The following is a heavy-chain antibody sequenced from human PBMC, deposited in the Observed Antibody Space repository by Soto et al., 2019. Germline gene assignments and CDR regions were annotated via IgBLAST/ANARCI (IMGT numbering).Heavy chain of an antibody. V-gene: IGHV1-69*13. Sequence: SVKVSCKASGGTFSSYAISWVRQAPGQGLEWMGGIIPIFGTANYAQKFQGRVTITADESTSTAYMELSSLRSEDTAVYYCARQKPLSWLQSGYYYYYGMHVWGQRTTVTVS. CDR1: GGTFSSYA. CDR3: ARQKPLSWLQSGYYYYYGMHV. CDR2: IIPIFGTA. D-gene: IGHD5-12*01. J-gene: IGHJ6*02.